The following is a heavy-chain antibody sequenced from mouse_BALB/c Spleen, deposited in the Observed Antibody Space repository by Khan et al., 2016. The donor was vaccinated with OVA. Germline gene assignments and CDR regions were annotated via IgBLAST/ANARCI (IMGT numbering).Heavy chain of an antibody. J-gene: IGHJ3*01. CDR1: GYTFTNYV. CDR3: AREASSWDFSFPY. Sequence: VQLQQSGPELVEPGASVKMSCKASGYTFTNYVMHWVKQKPGQGLEWIGYINPYNACTRYNEKFKGKATLSSDISSTTAYMELSSLTSADSAVYDCAREASSWDFSFPYWGQGTLVTVAA. D-gene: IGHD4-1*01. CDR2: INPYNACT. V-gene: IGHV1S136*01.